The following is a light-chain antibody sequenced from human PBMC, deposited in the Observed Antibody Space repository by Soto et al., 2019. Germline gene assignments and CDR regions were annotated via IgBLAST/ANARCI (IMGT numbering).Light chain of an antibody. J-gene: IGLJ3*02. CDR2: GNS. V-gene: IGLV1-40*01. CDR1: SSNIGAGYD. Sequence: QSVLTQPPSVYGAPEQRVTISCIGSSSNIGAGYDVHWYQQLPGTAPKLLIYGNSNRPSGVPDRFSGSKSGTSASLAITGLHDEDEADYYCQSYDSSLSGWVFGGGTKVTVL. CDR3: QSYDSSLSGWV.